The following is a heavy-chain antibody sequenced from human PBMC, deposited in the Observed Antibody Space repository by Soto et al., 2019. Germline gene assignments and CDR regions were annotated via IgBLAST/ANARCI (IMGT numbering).Heavy chain of an antibody. Sequence: LRLSCAASGFTFSSDWMHWVRQAPGKGLEYVSAISSNGGSTYYANSVKGRFTISRDNSKNTLYLQMGSLRAEDMAVYYCARALGYAFDIWGQGTMVTVSS. D-gene: IGHD7-27*01. CDR2: ISSNGGST. J-gene: IGHJ3*02. V-gene: IGHV3-64*01. CDR1: GFTFSSDW. CDR3: ARALGYAFDI.